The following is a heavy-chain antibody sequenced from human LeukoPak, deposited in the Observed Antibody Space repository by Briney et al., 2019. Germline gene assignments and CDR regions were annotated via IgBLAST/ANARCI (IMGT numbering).Heavy chain of an antibody. J-gene: IGHJ4*02. D-gene: IGHD1-14*01. CDR3: ARWNDGNHHFDC. Sequence: PSETLSLTCTVPGDSVSDYYWNWIQQPPGKGPEWIGYIQHSGSTNNNPSLKSRVTMSVDTSKNQFSLDLISVTSADTAVYYCARWNDGNHHFDCWGQGTLVTVSA. V-gene: IGHV4-59*02. CDR2: IQHSGST. CDR1: GDSVSDYY.